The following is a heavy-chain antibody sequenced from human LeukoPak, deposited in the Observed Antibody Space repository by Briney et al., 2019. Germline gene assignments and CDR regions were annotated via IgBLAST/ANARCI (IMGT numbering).Heavy chain of an antibody. J-gene: IGHJ3*02. D-gene: IGHD1-26*01. V-gene: IGHV4-59*01. CDR3: ARVHSGSYYDAFDI. Sequence: SETLSLTCTVSGGSISSYYWSWIRQPPGKGLEWIGYIYYSGSTNYNPSLKSRVTISVDTSKNQFSLKLSSVTAADTAVYYCARVHSGSYYDAFDIWGQGTMVIVSS. CDR2: IYYSGST. CDR1: GGSISSYY.